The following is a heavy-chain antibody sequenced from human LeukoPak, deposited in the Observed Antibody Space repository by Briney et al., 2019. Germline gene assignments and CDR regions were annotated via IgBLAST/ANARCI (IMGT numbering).Heavy chain of an antibody. D-gene: IGHD2-2*01. V-gene: IGHV3-30*02. J-gene: IGHJ6*03. Sequence: GGSLRLSCVASGFTFSTYGIHWVRQAPGKGLEWVAFIRYDESNKWYADSVKGRFTISRDNSKNTLYLQMNSLRAEDTAVFYCAKGAVPAARFSYHYYYMDVWGKGTTVTVSS. CDR2: IRYDESNK. CDR1: GFTFSTYG. CDR3: AKGAVPAARFSYHYYYMDV.